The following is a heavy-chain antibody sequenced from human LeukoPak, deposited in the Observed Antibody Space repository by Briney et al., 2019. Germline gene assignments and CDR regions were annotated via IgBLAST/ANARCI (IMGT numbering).Heavy chain of an antibody. CDR1: GFTFSSYS. V-gene: IGHV3-21*01. J-gene: IGHJ4*02. CDR2: ISSSSSYI. D-gene: IGHD3-22*01. Sequence: GGSLRLSCAASGFTFSSYSMNWVRQAPGKGLEWVSSISSSSSYIYYADSVKGRFTISRDNSQNTLYLQMNSLRAADTAVYYCAKSHYDSTGHYTLGDWGQGTLVTVSS. CDR3: AKSHYDSTGHYTLGD.